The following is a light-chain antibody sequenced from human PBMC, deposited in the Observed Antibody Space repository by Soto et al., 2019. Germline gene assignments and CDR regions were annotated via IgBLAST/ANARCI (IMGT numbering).Light chain of an antibody. V-gene: IGKV3-15*01. Sequence: EIVMPQSPATLSVSPGARSPLSRRASQSVSSRLAWYQQNPGQSPRLLIYGASTRATGIPARFSGSGSGTEFTLTISSLQSEDFGVYYCHQYNNLWTFGQGNKVDIK. CDR2: GAS. J-gene: IGKJ1*01. CDR3: HQYNNLWT. CDR1: QSVSSR.